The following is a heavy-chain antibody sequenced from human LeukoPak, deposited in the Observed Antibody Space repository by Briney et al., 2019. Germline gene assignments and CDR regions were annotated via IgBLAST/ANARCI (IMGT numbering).Heavy chain of an antibody. Sequence: GESLKISCKGPGSSFTSYWIGWVRQMPGKGLEWMGIIYPGDSDTRYSPSFQGQVTISADKSISTAYLQWSSLKASDTAMYYCASMLQVVAATLDAFDIWGQGTMVTVSS. D-gene: IGHD2-15*01. CDR3: ASMLQVVAATLDAFDI. J-gene: IGHJ3*02. CDR2: IYPGDSDT. CDR1: GSSFTSYW. V-gene: IGHV5-51*01.